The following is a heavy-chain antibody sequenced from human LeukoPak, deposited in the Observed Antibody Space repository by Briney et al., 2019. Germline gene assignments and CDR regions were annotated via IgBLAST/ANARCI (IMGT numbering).Heavy chain of an antibody. D-gene: IGHD6-19*01. CDR1: GFTFSSYE. Sequence: GGSLRLSCAASGFTFSSYELNWVRQAPGKGLEWVSYVSDTGSTIYYADSVEGRFTISRDNAKNSLYLQMNSLRAEDTSVYYCARRSGIAVAGAFDYWGQGTLVTVSS. CDR2: VSDTGSTI. J-gene: IGHJ4*02. V-gene: IGHV3-48*03. CDR3: ARRSGIAVAGAFDY.